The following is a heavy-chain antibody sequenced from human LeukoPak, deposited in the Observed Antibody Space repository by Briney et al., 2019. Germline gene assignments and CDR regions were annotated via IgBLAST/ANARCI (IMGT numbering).Heavy chain of an antibody. V-gene: IGHV4-59*01. CDR2: IYYSGST. D-gene: IGHD1-26*01. J-gene: IGHJ4*02. CDR1: GGSISSYY. Sequence: PSETLSLTXTVSGGSISSYYWSWIRQPPGKGLEWIGYIYYSGSTNYNPSLKSRVTISVDTSKNQFSLKLSSVTAADTAVYYCARSSGSGPWYWGQGTLVTVSS. CDR3: ARSSGSGPWY.